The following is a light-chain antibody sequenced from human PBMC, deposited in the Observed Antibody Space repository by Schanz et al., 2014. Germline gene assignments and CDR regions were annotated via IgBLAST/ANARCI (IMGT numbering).Light chain of an antibody. J-gene: IGLJ3*02. CDR3: FYSHGAGRGGV. Sequence: QAVVTQEPSLTVSPGGTVTLTCDSSTGAVTSGHYPSWFQQKPGQAPRTLIYDTTNKHSRTPARFSGSLLGGDGALTLSGARPEDDALYYYFYSHGAGRGGVFGGGTKLTVL. V-gene: IGLV7-46*01. CDR2: DTT. CDR1: TGAVTSGHY.